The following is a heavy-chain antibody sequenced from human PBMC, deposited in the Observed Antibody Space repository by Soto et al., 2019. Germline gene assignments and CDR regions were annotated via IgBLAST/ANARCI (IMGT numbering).Heavy chain of an antibody. CDR1: GGSISSYY. V-gene: IGHV4-59*01. CDR2: IYYSGST. J-gene: IGHJ6*03. CDR3: ARDNSGGSSTITNYYYMDV. Sequence: SETLSLTCTVSGGSISSYYWSWIRQPPGKGLEWIGYIYYSGSTNYNPSLKSRVTISVDTSKNQFSLKLSSVTAADTAVYYCARDNSGGSSTITNYYYMDVWGKGTTVTVSS. D-gene: IGHD2-15*01.